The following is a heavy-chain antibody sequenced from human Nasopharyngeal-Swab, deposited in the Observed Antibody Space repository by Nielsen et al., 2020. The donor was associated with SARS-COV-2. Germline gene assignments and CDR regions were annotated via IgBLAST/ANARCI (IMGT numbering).Heavy chain of an antibody. J-gene: IGHJ4*02. D-gene: IGHD2-21*01. Sequence: GESLKISCVASGFTLNHFGMHWVRQAPGKGLEWVSFISYEGSIRNYIDSVKGRFTVSRDSSKNTVYLQMNSLRPDDTAVYFCAKSMAYFQLSGTYNLHFWGQGTLVTVSS. CDR3: AKSMAYFQLSGTYNLHF. CDR1: GFTLNHFG. CDR2: ISYEGSIR. V-gene: IGHV3-30*18.